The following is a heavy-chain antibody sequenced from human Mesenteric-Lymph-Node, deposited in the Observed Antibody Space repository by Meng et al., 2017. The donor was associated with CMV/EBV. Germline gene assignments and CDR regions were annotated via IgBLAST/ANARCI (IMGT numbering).Heavy chain of an antibody. Sequence: SETLSLTCTVSGGSISSYYWSWIRQPPGKGLEWTGYIYYSGSTNYNPSLKSRVTISVDSSKNQFSLKLTSVTAADTAVYYCARAGYNWNYSYYFDYWGQGTLVTVSS. D-gene: IGHD1-7*01. CDR3: ARAGYNWNYSYYFDY. CDR1: GGSISSYY. V-gene: IGHV4-59*01. J-gene: IGHJ4*02. CDR2: IYYSGST.